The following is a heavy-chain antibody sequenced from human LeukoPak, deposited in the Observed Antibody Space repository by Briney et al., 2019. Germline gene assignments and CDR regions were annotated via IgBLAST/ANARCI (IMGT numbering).Heavy chain of an antibody. CDR3: ARGPEYCSGGSCYLPRS. Sequence: GGSLRLSCAASGFTVRSNQMSWVRQAPGKGLEWVSVIYSGGRTYYADSVKGRFTISRDNSKNTLYLEMSSLRAEDTAVYYCARGPEYCSGGSCYLPRSWGQGTLVTVSS. D-gene: IGHD2-15*01. J-gene: IGHJ5*02. V-gene: IGHV3-53*01. CDR2: IYSGGRT. CDR1: GFTVRSNQ.